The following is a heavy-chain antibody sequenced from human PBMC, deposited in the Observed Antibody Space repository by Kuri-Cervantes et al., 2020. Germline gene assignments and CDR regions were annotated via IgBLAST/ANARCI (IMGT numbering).Heavy chain of an antibody. D-gene: IGHD3-22*01. CDR2: IYHSGST. CDR1: GGSIGSGGYS. Sequence: SQTLSLTCAVSGGSIGSGGYSWSWIRQPPGKGLEWIGYIYHSGSTYYNPSLKSRVTISVDRSKNQFSLKLSSVTAADTAVYYCATAGDDSSGYLRFDPWGQGTLVTVSS. J-gene: IGHJ5*02. CDR3: ATAGDDSSGYLRFDP. V-gene: IGHV4-30-2*01.